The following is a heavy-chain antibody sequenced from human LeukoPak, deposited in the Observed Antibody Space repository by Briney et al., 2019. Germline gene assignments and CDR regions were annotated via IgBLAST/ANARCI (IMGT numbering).Heavy chain of an antibody. D-gene: IGHD2/OR15-2a*01. Sequence: PGRSLRLSCAASGFTFSSSDMHWVRQAPGKGLKWVAVISYDANTKYYADSVKSRFTLSRDNSKNTLYLQTNNLRDEDTAVYYCAKASSNYFYYFEYWGQGTLVTVSS. CDR2: ISYDANTK. J-gene: IGHJ4*02. CDR1: GFTFSSSD. V-gene: IGHV3-30*18. CDR3: AKASSNYFYYFEY.